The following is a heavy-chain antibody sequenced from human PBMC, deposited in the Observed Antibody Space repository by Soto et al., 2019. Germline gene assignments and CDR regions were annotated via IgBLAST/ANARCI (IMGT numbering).Heavy chain of an antibody. CDR2: IIPIFGTA. Sequence: QVQLVQSGAEVKKPGSSVKVSCKASVGTFSSYAISWVRQAPGQGLEWMGGIIPIFGTANYAQKFQGRVTLTADKSTSTAYMELSSLRSEDTSVYYCASGPVVPAAQYYSYYYGMDVWGRGTTVTVSS. J-gene: IGHJ6*02. CDR3: ASGPVVPAAQYYSYYYGMDV. D-gene: IGHD2-2*01. V-gene: IGHV1-69*06. CDR1: VGTFSSYA.